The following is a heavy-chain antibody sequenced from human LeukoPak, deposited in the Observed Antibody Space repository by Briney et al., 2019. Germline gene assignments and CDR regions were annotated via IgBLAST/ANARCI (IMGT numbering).Heavy chain of an antibody. CDR3: VKDGLVWFGELLHNWFDP. V-gene: IGHV3-23*01. CDR1: EFTFSTYA. D-gene: IGHD3-10*01. J-gene: IGHJ5*02. CDR2: ISGTGAKT. Sequence: GGSLRLSCVASEFTFSTYAMGWVRQAPGKGLEWVSGISGTGAKTWYADSVKGRFTISRGNSENTLYLQMDSLRAEDTARYYCVKDGLVWFGELLHNWFDPWGQGTLVTVSS.